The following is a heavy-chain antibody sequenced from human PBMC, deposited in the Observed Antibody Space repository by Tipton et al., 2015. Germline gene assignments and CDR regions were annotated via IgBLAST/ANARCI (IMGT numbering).Heavy chain of an antibody. J-gene: IGHJ4*02. CDR1: GGSISSSSYY. V-gene: IGHV4-39*01. Sequence: TLSLTCTVSGGSISSSSYYWGWIRQPPGKGLEWIGSIYYSGSTYYNPSLKSRVTISVDTSKNQFSLKLSPVTAADTAVYYCARQGGVIVVPAATRIDYWGQGTLVTVSS. D-gene: IGHD2-2*01. CDR2: IYYSGST. CDR3: ARQGGVIVVPAATRIDY.